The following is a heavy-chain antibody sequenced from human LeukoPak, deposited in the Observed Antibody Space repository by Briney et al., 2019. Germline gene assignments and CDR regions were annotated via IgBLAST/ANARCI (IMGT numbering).Heavy chain of an antibody. CDR2: MWYDGSNK. CDR3: AREDTALVIAY. D-gene: IGHD5-18*01. CDR1: GFTFSSYG. J-gene: IGHJ4*02. V-gene: IGHV3-33*01. Sequence: GGSLRLSCAASGFTFSSYGMHWVRRAPGKGLEWVAIMWYDGSNKYYTDPVKGRFTISRDNSKNTLYLQMNSLRVEDTAVYYCAREDTALVIAYWGQGTLVTVSS.